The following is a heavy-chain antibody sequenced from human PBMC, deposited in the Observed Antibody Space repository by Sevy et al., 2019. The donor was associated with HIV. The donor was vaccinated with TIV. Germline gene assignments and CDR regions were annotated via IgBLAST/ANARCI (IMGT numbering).Heavy chain of an antibody. D-gene: IGHD6-13*01. J-gene: IGHJ4*02. CDR3: AKGVRVQQCSFAN. CDR2: VTISGGST. V-gene: IGHV3-23*01. Sequence: GGSLRLSCVASGFTFTSYAMSWVRQAPGKGLEWVSGVTISGGSTYYADSVKGRFTISRDNSKNTLSLQMNSLRVEDTAVYFCAKGVRVQQCSFANWGQGTLVTVSS. CDR1: GFTFTSYA.